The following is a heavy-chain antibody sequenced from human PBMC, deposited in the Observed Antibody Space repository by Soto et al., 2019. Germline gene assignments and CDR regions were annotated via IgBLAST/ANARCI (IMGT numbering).Heavy chain of an antibody. CDR1: GFTFSSYG. V-gene: IGHV3-30*18. J-gene: IGHJ6*02. CDR2: ISYDGSNK. Sequence: GGSLRLSCAASGFTFSSYGMHWVRQAPGKGLEWVAVISYDGSNKYYADSVKGRSTISRDNSKNTLYLQMNSLRAEDTAVYYCAKDGAGGTIFVVAQAYYYYGMDVWGQGTTVTVSS. D-gene: IGHD3-3*01. CDR3: AKDGAGGTIFVVAQAYYYYGMDV.